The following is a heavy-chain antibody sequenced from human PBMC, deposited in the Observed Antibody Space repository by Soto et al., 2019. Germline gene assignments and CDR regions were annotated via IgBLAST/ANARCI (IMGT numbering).Heavy chain of an antibody. V-gene: IGHV3-9*01. J-gene: IGHJ6*02. CDR1: GFIFDNHA. CDR3: ARVSWREKYGMDV. CDR2: VTWNSVAT. Sequence: GGSLRLSCTASGFIFDNHAMHWVRQAPGKGLEWVAGVTWNSVATGYADSVKGRFTISRDNAKNSLYLQMNRLRAEDTAVYYCARVSWREKYGMDVWGQGTTVTVSS.